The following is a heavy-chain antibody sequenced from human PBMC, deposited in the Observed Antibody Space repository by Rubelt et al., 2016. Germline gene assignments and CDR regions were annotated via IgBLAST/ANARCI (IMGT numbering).Heavy chain of an antibody. J-gene: IGHJ4*02. Sequence: QVQLVQSGAEVKKPGASVKVSCKASGYTFTGYYMHWVRQAPGQGLEWMGGIIPIFGTANYAQKFRGRVTITADESTSTAYMELSSLGSEDTAVYYGARGRGGFGELLPFDYWGQGTLVTVSS. CDR1: GYTFTGYY. CDR3: ARGRGGFGELLPFDY. CDR2: IIPIFGTA. V-gene: IGHV1-69*01. D-gene: IGHD3-10*01.